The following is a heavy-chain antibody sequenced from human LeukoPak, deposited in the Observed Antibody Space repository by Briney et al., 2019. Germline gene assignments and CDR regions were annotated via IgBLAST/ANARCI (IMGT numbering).Heavy chain of an antibody. J-gene: IGHJ4*02. CDR1: GFTFSNYG. CDR3: AKGSDYADN. Sequence: GGSLRLSCAASGFTFSNYGMHWVRQAPGKGLEWVAVISYDGSNKYYADSVKGRFTISRDNSKNTLYLQMNSLRAEDTCVYYCAKGSDYADNWGQGTLVTVSS. CDR2: ISYDGSNK. V-gene: IGHV3-30*18.